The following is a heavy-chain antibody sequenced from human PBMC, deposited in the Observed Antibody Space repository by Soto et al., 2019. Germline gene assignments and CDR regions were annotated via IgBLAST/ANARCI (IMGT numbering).Heavy chain of an antibody. V-gene: IGHV1-18*04. CDR3: ARDTGEQQLVYVYYYGMDV. Sequence: ASVKVSFKASGYTFTSYGISWVRQAPGQGLEWMGWISAYNGNTNYAQKLQGRVTMTTDTSTSTAYMELRSLRSDDTAVYYCARDTGEQQLVYVYYYGMDVWGQGTTVTVSS. J-gene: IGHJ6*02. D-gene: IGHD6-13*01. CDR1: GYTFTSYG. CDR2: ISAYNGNT.